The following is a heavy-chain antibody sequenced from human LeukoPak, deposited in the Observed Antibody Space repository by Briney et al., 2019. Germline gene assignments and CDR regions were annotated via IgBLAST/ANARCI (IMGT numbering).Heavy chain of an antibody. CDR2: ISYDGSNK. J-gene: IGHJ6*02. CDR3: AKDKYGGNSQDYYYYGMDV. D-gene: IGHD4-23*01. V-gene: IGHV3-30*04. Sequence: GGSLRLSCTASGFTFGDYAMSWFRQAPGKGLEWVAVISYDGSNKYYADSVKGRFTISRDNSKNTLYLQMNSLRAEDTAVYYCAKDKYGGNSQDYYYYGMDVWGQGTTVTVSS. CDR1: GFTFGDYA.